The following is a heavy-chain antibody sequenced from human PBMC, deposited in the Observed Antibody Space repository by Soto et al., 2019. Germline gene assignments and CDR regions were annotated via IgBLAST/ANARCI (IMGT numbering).Heavy chain of an antibody. J-gene: IGHJ6*02. Sequence: QVQLVESGGGLVRPGGSLRISCAASGFTFSDYYMTWIRQAPGKGLEWVSYITGSSDYTNYADSVKGRFTISRDNVKNSLYLQMNSLRAEDTAVYDCAREYYYGMDVWGQGTTVTVSS. CDR1: GFTFSDYY. V-gene: IGHV3-11*05. CDR3: AREYYYGMDV. CDR2: ITGSSDYT.